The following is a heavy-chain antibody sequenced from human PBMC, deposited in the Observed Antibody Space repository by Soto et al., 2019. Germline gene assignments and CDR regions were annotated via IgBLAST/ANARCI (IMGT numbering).Heavy chain of an antibody. J-gene: IGHJ5*02. V-gene: IGHV5-51*01. CDR3: ARPFDTSGWYDH. Sequence: ESLKVSFKGSGYSFASYWIAWVRQMPGKGLECMGIIYPGDSDTRYSPSFEGQVTISADKSINTAYLKWSSLKASDSAMYYCARPFDTSGWYDHWGQGTLVTVSS. CDR1: GYSFASYW. D-gene: IGHD6-19*01. CDR2: IYPGDSDT.